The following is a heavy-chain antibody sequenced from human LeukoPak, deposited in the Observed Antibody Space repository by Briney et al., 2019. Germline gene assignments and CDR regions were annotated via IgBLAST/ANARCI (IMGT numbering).Heavy chain of an antibody. D-gene: IGHD5-24*01. J-gene: IGHJ5*02. V-gene: IGHV4-59*06. CDR1: GGSISSYY. CDR3: ARDHKTQNWFDP. Sequence: SETLSLTCTVSGGSISSYYWSWIRQHPGKGLEWIGYIYYSGSTYYNPSLKSRVTISVDTSKNQFSLKLSSVTAADTAVYYCARDHKTQNWFDPWGQGTLVTVSS. CDR2: IYYSGST.